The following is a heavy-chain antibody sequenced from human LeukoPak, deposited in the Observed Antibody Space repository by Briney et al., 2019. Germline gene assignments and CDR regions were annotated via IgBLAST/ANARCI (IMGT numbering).Heavy chain of an antibody. J-gene: IGHJ4*02. CDR3: ARSEGYGQAFDY. CDR1: GGSISSGSYY. V-gene: IGHV4-61*02. Sequence: PSQTLSLTCTVSGGSISSGSYYWSWIRQPAGKGLEWIGRFYTSGSTNYNPSLKSRVTISVDTPKSQFSLKLSSVTAADTAVYYCARSEGYGQAFDYWGQGTLVTVSS. CDR2: FYTSGST. D-gene: IGHD2-15*01.